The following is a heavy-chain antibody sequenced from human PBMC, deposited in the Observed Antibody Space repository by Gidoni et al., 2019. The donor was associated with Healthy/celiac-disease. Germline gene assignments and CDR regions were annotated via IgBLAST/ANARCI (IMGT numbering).Heavy chain of an antibody. CDR1: GFTFEDYA. CDR2: SIWNSGSI. D-gene: IGHD6-19*01. V-gene: IGHV3-9*01. J-gene: IGHJ6*02. Sequence: EVQLVESGGGLVQPGRSLRLSCAASGFTFEDYAMNWVRQDPGKGLEWVSGSIWNSGSIGYADSVKGRFTISRDNAKNSLYLQMNSLRAEDTALYYYAKDTYSSGWPYYNYYYGMDVWGQGTTVTVSS. CDR3: AKDTYSSGWPYYNYYYGMDV.